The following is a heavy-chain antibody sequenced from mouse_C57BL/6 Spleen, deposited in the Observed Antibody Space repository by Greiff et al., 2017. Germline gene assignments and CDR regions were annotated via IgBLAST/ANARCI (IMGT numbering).Heavy chain of an antibody. J-gene: IGHJ1*03. CDR1: GYTFTSYW. CDR2: LHPSDSDT. V-gene: IGHV1-74*01. CDR3: AIFYDYDNWYFDV. D-gene: IGHD2-4*01. Sequence: QVQLQQPGAELVKPGASVKVSCKASGYTFTSYWMHWVKQRPGQGLEWIGRLHPSDSDTNYNQKFKGKAKLTVDKSSSTAYMQLSSLTSEDSAVYYCAIFYDYDNWYFDVWGTGTTVTVSS.